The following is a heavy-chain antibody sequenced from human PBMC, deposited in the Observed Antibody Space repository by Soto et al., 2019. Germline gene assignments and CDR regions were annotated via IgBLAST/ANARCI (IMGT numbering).Heavy chain of an antibody. J-gene: IGHJ6*01. V-gene: IGHV3-21*01. CDR3: ANVHTLGMRDYGMDV. CDR1: GFSFSDYA. D-gene: IGHD7-27*01. Sequence: EVQLVESGGGLVKPGGCLRLSCAASGFSFSDYAMSWLRQAPGKGLEWVSSISSTSIYIFYADSVTGRFAISRDNAKNSLYLQMNSLRVEDTAVYYGANVHTLGMRDYGMDVWGQGTTVTVSS. CDR2: ISSTSIYI.